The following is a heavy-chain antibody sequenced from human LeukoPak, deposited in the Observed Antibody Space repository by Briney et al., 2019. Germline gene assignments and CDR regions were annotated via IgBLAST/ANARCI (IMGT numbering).Heavy chain of an antibody. CDR1: GHMFDDYG. D-gene: IGHD3-9*01. Sequence: GRSLRLSGVGSSGHMFDDYGMHWVRHAPGKGLEWVAGITSSSASTGYAASVKGRFTISRDNAQHSVYLQMNSLRVEDTALYYCAKGNPDWSIGYWGQGTLVTVSA. J-gene: IGHJ4*02. CDR3: AKGNPDWSIGY. CDR2: ITSSSAST. V-gene: IGHV3-9*01.